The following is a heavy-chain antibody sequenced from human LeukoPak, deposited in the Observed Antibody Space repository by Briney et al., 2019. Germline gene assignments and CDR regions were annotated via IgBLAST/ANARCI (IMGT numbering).Heavy chain of an antibody. Sequence: ASVKVSCKTSGYTFAGYYIHWVRQAPGQGLEWMGWINPNSGDTNYAQKFQDRVTMTRDTSVSTAYMELSWLRSDDTAIYYCARYGPTVDGTPDNWFDPWGQGTLVTVSS. CDR2: INPNSGDT. CDR1: GYTFAGYY. D-gene: IGHD6-19*01. J-gene: IGHJ5*02. V-gene: IGHV1-2*02. CDR3: ARYGPTVDGTPDNWFDP.